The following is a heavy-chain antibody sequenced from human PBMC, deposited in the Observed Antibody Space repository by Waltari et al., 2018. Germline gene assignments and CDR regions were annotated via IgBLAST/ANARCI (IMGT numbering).Heavy chain of an antibody. CDR3: ARTAPGRFKVAGTAGYFQH. D-gene: IGHD6-19*01. CDR1: GGSFSGYY. CDR2: INHSGST. Sequence: QVQLQQWGAGLLTPSETLSLTCAVYGGSFSGYYWSWLRQPPGTGLEWIGEINHSGSTNYNPSLKSRVTISVDTSKNQFSLKLSSVTAADTAVYYCARTAPGRFKVAGTAGYFQHWGQGTLVTVSS. V-gene: IGHV4-34*01. J-gene: IGHJ1*01.